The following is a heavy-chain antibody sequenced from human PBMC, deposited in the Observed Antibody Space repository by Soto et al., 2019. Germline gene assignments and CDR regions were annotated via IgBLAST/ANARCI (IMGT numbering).Heavy chain of an antibody. D-gene: IGHD3-3*01. CDR1: GFTFSSDA. J-gene: IGHJ6*03. CDR2: ISGSGGST. CDR3: AKGVGFLEWKTSEDYSYMHV. Sequence: EVQLLESGGGLVQPGGSLRLSCAASGFTFSSDAMSWVRQAPGKGLEWVSAISGSGGSTYYADSVKGRFTISRDDDENSLYLKVHSMRAEDTAIYYCAKGVGFLEWKTSEDYSYMHVWGKGTTVTV. V-gene: IGHV3-23*01.